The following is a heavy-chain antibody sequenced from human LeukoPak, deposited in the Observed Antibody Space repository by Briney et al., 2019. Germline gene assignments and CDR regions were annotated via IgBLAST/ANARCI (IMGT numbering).Heavy chain of an antibody. CDR3: ARDIGTMVRGVIGLGFDY. Sequence: SETLSLTCTVSGGSISSGGYYWSWIRQHPGKGLEWIGYIYYSGSTYYNPSLKSRVTISVDTSKNQFSLKLGSVTAADTAVYYCARDIGTMVRGVIGLGFDYWGQGTLVTVSS. CDR2: IYYSGST. D-gene: IGHD3-10*01. CDR1: GGSISSGGYY. V-gene: IGHV4-31*03. J-gene: IGHJ4*02.